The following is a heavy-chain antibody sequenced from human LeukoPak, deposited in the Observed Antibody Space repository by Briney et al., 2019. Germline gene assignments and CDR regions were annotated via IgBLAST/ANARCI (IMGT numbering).Heavy chain of an antibody. CDR3: ARVDDRNYYYYFDY. J-gene: IGHJ4*02. Sequence: PSETLSLTCTVSGGSISSYYWNWTRQPAGKGLEWIGRIYNRGSTNYNPSLKSRVTMSVDTSKNQFSLKLTSVTAADTAVYYCARVDDRNYYYYFDYWGQGTLVTVSS. D-gene: IGHD3-22*01. CDR2: IYNRGST. CDR1: GGSISSYY. V-gene: IGHV4-4*07.